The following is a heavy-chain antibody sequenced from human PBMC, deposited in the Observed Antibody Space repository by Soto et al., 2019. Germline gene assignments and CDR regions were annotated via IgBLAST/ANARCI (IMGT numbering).Heavy chain of an antibody. D-gene: IGHD2-2*01. CDR2: IYHSGSP. J-gene: IGHJ1*01. CDR3: AVGFCGSASCSREYFQH. V-gene: IGHV4-38-2*01. Sequence: SDTLSLTCAVSGYSISSGYYWAWIRQPPGKGLEWIGTIYHSGSPFHSPSLKSRVTISVDTSKNRFSLKLRSVTAADTAVYYCAVGFCGSASCSREYFQHWGQGTLVTVSS. CDR1: GYSISSGYY.